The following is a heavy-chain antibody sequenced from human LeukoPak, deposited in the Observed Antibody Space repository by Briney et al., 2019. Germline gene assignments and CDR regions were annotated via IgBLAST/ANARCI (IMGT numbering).Heavy chain of an antibody. D-gene: IGHD3-10*01. CDR1: GFTFSNYA. V-gene: IGHV3-23*01. CDR3: AKGSPYDSGSYQDHYGMDV. CDR2: ISGSGGST. J-gene: IGHJ6*02. Sequence: GGSLRLSCAASGFTFSNYAMSWVRQAPGKGLEWVSAISGSGGSTYYADSVKGRSTISRDNSKNTLYLQMDSLRAEDTAVYYCAKGSPYDSGSYQDHYGMDVWGQGTTVTVSS.